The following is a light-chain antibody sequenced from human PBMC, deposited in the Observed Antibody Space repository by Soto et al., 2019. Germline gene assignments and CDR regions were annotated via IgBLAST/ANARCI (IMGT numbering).Light chain of an antibody. Sequence: ALTQPASVSGSPGQSITISCTGTSSDVGGYNYVSWYKQHPGKAPKLMIYEVTNRPSGVSNRFSGSKSGNTASLTISGLQAEDEADYYCSSYTSSSTLDDFGTGTKVTVL. J-gene: IGLJ1*01. V-gene: IGLV2-14*01. CDR3: SSYTSSSTLDD. CDR1: SSDVGGYNY. CDR2: EVT.